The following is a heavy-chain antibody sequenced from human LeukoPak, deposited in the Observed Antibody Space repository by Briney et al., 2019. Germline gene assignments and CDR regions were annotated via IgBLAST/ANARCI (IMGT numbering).Heavy chain of an antibody. V-gene: IGHV3-48*03. CDR1: GFTFSSYE. D-gene: IGHD5-18*01. J-gene: IGHJ4*02. CDR3: AKDSGAGYSYGHIDY. CDR2: ISSSGSTI. Sequence: GGSLRLSCAASGFTFSSYEMNWVRQAPGKGLEWVSYISSSGSTIYYADSVKGRFTISRDNAKNSLYLQMNSLRAEDMALYYCAKDSGAGYSYGHIDYWGQGTLVTVSS.